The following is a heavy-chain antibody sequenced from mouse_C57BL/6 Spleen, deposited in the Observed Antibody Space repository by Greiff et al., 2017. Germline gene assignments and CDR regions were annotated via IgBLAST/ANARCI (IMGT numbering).Heavy chain of an antibody. J-gene: IGHJ2*01. D-gene: IGHD1-1*02. V-gene: IGHV1-19*01. CDR2: INPYNGGT. Sequence: EVQLQESGPVLVKPGASVKMSCKASGYTFTDYYMNWVKQSHGKSLEWIGVINPYNGGTSYNQKFKGKATLTVDKSSSTAYMELNSLTSEDSAVYYCGRGQWSFDYWGQGTTLTVSS. CDR3: GRGQWSFDY. CDR1: GYTFTDYY.